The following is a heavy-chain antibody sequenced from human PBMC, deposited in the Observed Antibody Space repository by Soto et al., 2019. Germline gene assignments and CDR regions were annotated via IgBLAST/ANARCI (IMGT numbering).Heavy chain of an antibody. CDR2: INPYSGGT. Sequence: GASVKVSCKASGYTFTDHYIHWLRQAPGQSLEWMGWINPYSGGTHFARKFQDRVTMARDTSVSTAYMELSSLKSEDTAVYYCSRPKYGETYFDSWGQGTVVTVSS. V-gene: IGHV1-2*02. D-gene: IGHD2-21*01. J-gene: IGHJ4*02. CDR3: SRPKYGETYFDS. CDR1: GYTFTDHY.